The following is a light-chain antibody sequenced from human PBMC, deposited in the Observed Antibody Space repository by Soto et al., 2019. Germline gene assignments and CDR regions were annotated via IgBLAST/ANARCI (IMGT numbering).Light chain of an antibody. J-gene: IGLJ1*01. V-gene: IGLV2-18*02. CDR1: SSDVGSYNR. CDR3: SSYTSSNTYV. CDR2: EVS. Sequence: QSVLTQPPSVSGSPRQSVXISCTGTSSDVGSYNRVSWYQQPPGTAPKVMIYEVSNRPSGVPDRFSGSKSGNTASLTISGLQAEDEADYYCSSYTSSNTYVFGTGTKVTVL.